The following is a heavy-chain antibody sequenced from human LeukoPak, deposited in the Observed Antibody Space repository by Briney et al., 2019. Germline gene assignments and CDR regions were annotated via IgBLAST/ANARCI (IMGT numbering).Heavy chain of an antibody. CDR2: IKPGDGGT. CDR3: ARESSEKYYFDF. J-gene: IGHJ4*02. CDR1: AYTFTCYN. Sequence: ASVKVSCTASAYTFTCYNMHWVRQAPGQGPEWMGMIKPGDGGTWNAPKFQDRVTMTRDTSTNTIYMELRSLTSEDTAVYHCARESSEKYYFDFWGQGTLVTVSS. V-gene: IGHV1-46*01. D-gene: IGHD6-19*01.